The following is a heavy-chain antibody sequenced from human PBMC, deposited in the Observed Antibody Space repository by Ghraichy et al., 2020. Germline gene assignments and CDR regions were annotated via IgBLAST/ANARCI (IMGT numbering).Heavy chain of an antibody. D-gene: IGHD2-15*01. J-gene: IGHJ3*02. CDR1: GFTFSSYN. V-gene: IGHV3-48*02. CDR2: ITSSSVVI. CDR3: ARPYCSGGSCYSGKDEAFDI. Sequence: GGSLRLSCAASGFTFSSYNMNWVRQAPGKGLEWLSYITSSSVVISYADSVKGRFTISRDNAKNSLYLQMNSLRDEDTAVYYCARPYCSGGSCYSGKDEAFDIWGHGTMVTVSS.